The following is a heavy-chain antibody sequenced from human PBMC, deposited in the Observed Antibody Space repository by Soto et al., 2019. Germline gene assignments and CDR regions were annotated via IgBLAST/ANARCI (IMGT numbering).Heavy chain of an antibody. Sequence: SETLSLTCTVSGGSVSSGSYYWSWIRQPPGKGLEWIGEINHSGSTNYNPSLKSRVTISVDTSKNQFSLKLSSVTAADTAVYYCARGLGGSGWYVNWFDPWGQGTLVTVSS. V-gene: IGHV4-39*07. CDR3: ARGLGGSGWYVNWFDP. J-gene: IGHJ5*02. CDR1: GGSVSSGSYY. CDR2: INHSGST. D-gene: IGHD6-19*01.